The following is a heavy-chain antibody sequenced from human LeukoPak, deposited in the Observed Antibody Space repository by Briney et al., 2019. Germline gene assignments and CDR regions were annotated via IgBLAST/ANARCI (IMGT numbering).Heavy chain of an antibody. V-gene: IGHV1-46*01. CDR2: INPSGGST. CDR3: ARSRGHIVVVTAIPSLGGYFDY. D-gene: IGHD2-21*02. J-gene: IGHJ4*02. CDR1: GYTFTSYY. Sequence: GASVKVSCKASGYTFTSYYMHWVRQAPGQGLEWMGIINPSGGSTSYPQKFQGRVTMTRDTSTSTVYMELSSLRSEDTAVYYCARSRGHIVVVTAIPSLGGYFDYWGQGTLVTVSS.